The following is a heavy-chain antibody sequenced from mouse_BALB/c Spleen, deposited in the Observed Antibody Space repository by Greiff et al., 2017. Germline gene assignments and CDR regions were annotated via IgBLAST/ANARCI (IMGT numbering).Heavy chain of an antibody. D-gene: IGHD2-4*01. CDR1: GFSLTSYG. CDR3: AREGLRAWFAY. V-gene: IGHV2-9*02. Sequence: LQESGPGLVAPSQSLSITCTVSGFSLTSYGVHWVRQPPGKGLEWLGVIWAGGSTNYNSALMSRLSISKDNSKSQVFLKMNSLQTDDTAMYYCAREGLRAWFAYWGQGTLVTVSA. CDR2: IWAGGST. J-gene: IGHJ3*01.